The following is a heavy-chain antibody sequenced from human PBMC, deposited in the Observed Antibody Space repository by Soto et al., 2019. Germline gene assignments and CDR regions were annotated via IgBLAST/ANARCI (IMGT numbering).Heavy chain of an antibody. CDR3: ARDRGGLVAGFDY. D-gene: IGHD3-16*01. Sequence: EVQLVESGGGLVEPGGSLRLSCAASGFTFSRYWMSWVRQAPGKGLEWVANMKYDGSEKYYLDSVKGRFTISRDNAKNSLYLEMTDLRAEDAAVYFCARDRGGLVAGFDYWGQGTLVTVSS. J-gene: IGHJ4*02. CDR2: MKYDGSEK. V-gene: IGHV3-7*01. CDR1: GFTFSRYW.